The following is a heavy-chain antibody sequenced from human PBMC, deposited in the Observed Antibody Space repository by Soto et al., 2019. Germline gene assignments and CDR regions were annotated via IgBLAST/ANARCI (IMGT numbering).Heavy chain of an antibody. Sequence: PGGSLRLSCEASGFTFSTYGMHWVRQAPGKGLEWVAIIWNDGSNEYYADSVKGRFTISRDNSKNTLYLQMNSLRAEDTAVYYCARGLLYSSSWYSGYYYYGMDVWGQGTTVTVSS. D-gene: IGHD6-13*01. CDR1: GFTFSTYG. CDR2: IWNDGSNE. J-gene: IGHJ6*02. CDR3: ARGLLYSSSWYSGYYYYGMDV. V-gene: IGHV3-33*01.